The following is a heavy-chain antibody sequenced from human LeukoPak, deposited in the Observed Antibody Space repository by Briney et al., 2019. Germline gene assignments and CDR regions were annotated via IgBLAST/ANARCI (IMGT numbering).Heavy chain of an antibody. CDR3: AKVQTPYCSSTSCYNFDY. CDR2: ISGSGNST. CDR1: GFTFSSYA. D-gene: IGHD2-2*02. Sequence: GSLRLSCAASGFTFSSYAMTWVRQAPGKGLEWVSAISGSGNSTYYADSVKGRFTISRDSSKNTLYLQINSLRAEDTAVYYCAKVQTPYCSSTSCYNFDYWGQGTLVTVSS. J-gene: IGHJ4*02. V-gene: IGHV3-23*01.